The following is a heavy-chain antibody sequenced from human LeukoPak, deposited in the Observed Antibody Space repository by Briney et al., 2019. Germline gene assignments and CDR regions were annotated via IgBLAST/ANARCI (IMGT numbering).Heavy chain of an antibody. CDR2: ISGSGGST. CDR3: ARDTRTFDY. Sequence: GGSLRLSCAASGFTFSSYAMSWVRQAPGKGLEWVSAISGSGGSTYYADSVKGRFTISRDNAKNSLFLQMNSLRAEDTAVYYCARDTRTFDYWGQGTLVTVSS. J-gene: IGHJ4*02. CDR1: GFTFSSYA. D-gene: IGHD1-26*01. V-gene: IGHV3-23*01.